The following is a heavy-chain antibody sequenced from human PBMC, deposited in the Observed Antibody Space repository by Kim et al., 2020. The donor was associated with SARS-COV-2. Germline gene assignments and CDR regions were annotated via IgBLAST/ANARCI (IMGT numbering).Heavy chain of an antibody. J-gene: IGHJ4*02. CDR3: AREGSGSYYFDY. D-gene: IGHD1-26*01. Sequence: ASVKVSCKASGYTFTSYAMHWVRQAPGQRLEWMGCINAGNGNTKYSQKFQGRVTITRDTSASTAYMELSSLRSEDTAVYYCAREGSGSYYFDYWGQGTLVTVSS. CDR1: GYTFTSYA. V-gene: IGHV1-3*01. CDR2: INAGNGNT.